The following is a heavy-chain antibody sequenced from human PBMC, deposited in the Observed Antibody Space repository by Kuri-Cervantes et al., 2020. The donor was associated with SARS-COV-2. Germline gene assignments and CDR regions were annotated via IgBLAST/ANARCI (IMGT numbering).Heavy chain of an antibody. J-gene: IGHJ6*03. CDR3: AISGYDLAYYYYYYMDV. CDR2: INPNSVGT. D-gene: IGHD5-12*01. V-gene: IGHV1-2*02. Sequence: ASVKVSCKASGYTFTGYYMHWVRQAPGQGLEWMGWINPNSVGTNYAQKFQGRVTMTRDTSISTAYMELSRLRSDDTAVYYCAISGYDLAYYYYYYMDVWGKGTTVTVSS. CDR1: GYTFTGYY.